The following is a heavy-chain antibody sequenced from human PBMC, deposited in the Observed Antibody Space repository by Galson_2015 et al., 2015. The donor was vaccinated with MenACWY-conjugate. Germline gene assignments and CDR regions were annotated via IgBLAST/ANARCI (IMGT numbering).Heavy chain of an antibody. Sequence: ETLSLTCSVYGGSLSGYYWSWIRQPPGKGLEWIGEINHSGSTNYNPSLKSRVTISIDTSRNQFSLKLSSVTAADTAVYYCARDTHMGVWGQGTTVTVSS. CDR1: GGSLSGYY. J-gene: IGHJ6*02. CDR2: INHSGST. V-gene: IGHV4-34*01. CDR3: ARDTHMGV. D-gene: IGHD2-2*02.